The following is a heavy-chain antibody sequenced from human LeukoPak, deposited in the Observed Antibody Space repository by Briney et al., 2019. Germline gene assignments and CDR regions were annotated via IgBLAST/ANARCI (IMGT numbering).Heavy chain of an antibody. Sequence: GGSLRLSCAASGFTFSSYGMHWVRQAPGKGLEWVAVISYDGSNKYYADSVKGRFTISRDNSKNTLYLQMNSLRAEDTAVYYCAKGPYGDYADIWGQGTMVTVSS. D-gene: IGHD4-17*01. CDR2: ISYDGSNK. CDR3: AKGPYGDYADI. CDR1: GFTFSSYG. J-gene: IGHJ3*02. V-gene: IGHV3-30*18.